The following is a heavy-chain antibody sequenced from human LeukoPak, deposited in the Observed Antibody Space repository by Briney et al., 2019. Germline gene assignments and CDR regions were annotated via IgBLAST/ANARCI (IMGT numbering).Heavy chain of an antibody. CDR1: GYTVTSYD. V-gene: IGHV1-8*01. CDR3: ARGPPNWGYDY. Sequence: ASVKLSCKASGYTVTSYDFNWVRQATGQRPEWMGWMSPNSGDTGYAQKFQDRVTMTRNTSISTAYMELSSLRSDDTAVYYCARGPPNWGYDYWGPGTLVTVSS. D-gene: IGHD7-27*01. CDR2: MSPNSGDT. J-gene: IGHJ4*02.